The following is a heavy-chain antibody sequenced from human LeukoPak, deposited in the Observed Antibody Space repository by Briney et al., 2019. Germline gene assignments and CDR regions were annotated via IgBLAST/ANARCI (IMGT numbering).Heavy chain of an antibody. CDR3: ARDRTGEVDS. J-gene: IGHJ4*02. CDR2: INPNSGGT. V-gene: IGHV1-2*02. CDR1: GYTFTGYY. Sequence: ASVTVSCKASGYTFTGYYMHWVRQAPGQGLEWMGWINPNSGGTNYAQKFQCRVTITRDTSISTGYMALSRLRSDDTAVYYCARDRTGEVDSWGQGTLVTVSS.